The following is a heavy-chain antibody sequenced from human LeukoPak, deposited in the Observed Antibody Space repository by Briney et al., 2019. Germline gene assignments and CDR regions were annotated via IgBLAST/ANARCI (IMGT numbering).Heavy chain of an antibody. CDR3: ARDQTVAGD. J-gene: IGHJ4*02. D-gene: IGHD6-19*01. CDR2: ISSSGNNT. V-gene: IGHV3-23*01. Sequence: PGGSLRLSCAASGFTFNSYAMNWVRQAPGKGLEWVSTISSSGNNTYYTDSVKGRFTISRDNSKNTLFLQMNSLRVDDTALYYCARDQTVAGDWGQGTLVTVSS. CDR1: GFTFNSYA.